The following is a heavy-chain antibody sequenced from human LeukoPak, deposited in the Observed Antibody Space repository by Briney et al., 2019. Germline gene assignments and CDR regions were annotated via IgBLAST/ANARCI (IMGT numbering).Heavy chain of an antibody. CDR3: ARAPGGYGSGSRGAFDI. CDR1: GYTFTSYG. CDR2: ISAYNGNT. D-gene: IGHD3-10*01. Sequence: ASVKVSCKASGYTFTSYGISWVRQAPGQGLEWMGWISAYNGNTNYAQKLQGRVTMTTDTSTSTAYMELRSLTSDDTAVYYCARAPGGYGSGSRGAFDIWGQGTMVTVSS. V-gene: IGHV1-18*01. J-gene: IGHJ3*02.